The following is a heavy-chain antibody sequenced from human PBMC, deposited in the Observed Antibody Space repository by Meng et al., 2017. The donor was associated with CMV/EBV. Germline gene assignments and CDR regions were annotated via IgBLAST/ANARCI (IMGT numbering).Heavy chain of an antibody. D-gene: IGHD1-26*01. J-gene: IGHJ4*02. CDR3: ARRSGGYRPDFDY. V-gene: IGHV5-51*01. CDR2: IYTGDSDT. CDR1: GFRFTTYW. Sequence: GGSLRLSCKGSGFRFTTYWLGWVRQKPGKGLAWMGIIYTGDSDTKYSTAFQGQVTISVDKSISTAFLQWTSLMASDTAMYYCARRSGGYRPDFDYWGQGTLVTVSS.